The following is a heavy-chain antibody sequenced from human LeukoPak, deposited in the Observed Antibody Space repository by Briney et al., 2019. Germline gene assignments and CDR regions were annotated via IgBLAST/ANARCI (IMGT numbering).Heavy chain of an antibody. CDR2: IYYSGST. CDR3: ARADYGDSYHV. D-gene: IGHD4-17*01. Sequence: SETLSLTCTVSGGSTSSYYWSWIRQPSGKGLEWIGYIYYSGSTNYNPSLKSRVTISVDTSKNQFSLKLSSVTAADTAVYYCARADYGDSYHVWGKGTTVAVSS. V-gene: IGHV4-59*01. CDR1: GGSTSSYY. J-gene: IGHJ6*04.